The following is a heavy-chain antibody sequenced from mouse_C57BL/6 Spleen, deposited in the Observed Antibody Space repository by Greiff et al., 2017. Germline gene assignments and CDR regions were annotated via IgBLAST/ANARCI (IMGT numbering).Heavy chain of an antibody. D-gene: IGHD2-5*01. Sequence: EVHLVESGGGLVKPEGSLKLSCAASGFTFSSYAMSWVRQTPEKRLEWVATISDGGSYTYYPDNVKGRFTISRDNAKNNLYLQMSHLKSEDTAMYYCARDYSNYGAGYYAMDYWGQGTSVTVSS. CDR1: GFTFSSYA. CDR2: ISDGGSYT. V-gene: IGHV5-4*01. CDR3: ARDYSNYGAGYYAMDY. J-gene: IGHJ4*01.